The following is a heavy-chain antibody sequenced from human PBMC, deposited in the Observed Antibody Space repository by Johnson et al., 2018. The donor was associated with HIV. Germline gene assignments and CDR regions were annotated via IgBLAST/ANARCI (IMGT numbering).Heavy chain of an antibody. J-gene: IGHJ3*02. D-gene: IGHD6-13*01. CDR1: GFTFSNYW. CDR2: MNADGKST. V-gene: IGHV3-74*01. Sequence: VQLVESGGGLVQPGGSLRLSCVASGFTFSNYWMHWVRQAPGKGLVWVSRMNADGKSTTYADSVKGRFTISRDNAKNTLYLQMNSRRGEETAVYYCAREQELIGERAFDSWGQGTMVTVSS. CDR3: AREQELIGERAFDS.